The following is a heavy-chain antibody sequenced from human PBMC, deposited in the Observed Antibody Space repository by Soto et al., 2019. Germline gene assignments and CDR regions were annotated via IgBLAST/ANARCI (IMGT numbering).Heavy chain of an antibody. J-gene: IGHJ4*02. CDR3: AKGDGRIVPRHFDY. CDR1: GFTFSNYA. Sequence: EVQLLESGGGWVQPGGSLRLSCAASGFTFSNYAMSWVRQAPGKGLEWVSGTSSGGGSPYNADSVKGRFTISRDNSKNTLYLKMNSLRAEATAVYYCAKGDGRIVPRHFDYWGQGTLVTVSS. CDR2: TSSGGGSP. D-gene: IGHD1-26*01. V-gene: IGHV3-23*01.